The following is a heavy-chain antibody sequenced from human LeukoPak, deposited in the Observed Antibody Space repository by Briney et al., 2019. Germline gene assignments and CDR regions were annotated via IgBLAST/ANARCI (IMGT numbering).Heavy chain of an antibody. CDR3: ATGIAVAVDAFDI. J-gene: IGHJ3*02. CDR2: FDPEDGET. V-gene: IGHV1-24*01. CDR1: GYTLTELS. Sequence: ASVKVSCKVSGYTLTELSMHWVRQAPGKGLEWMGGFDPEDGETIYAQKFQGRVTMTEDTSTDTAYMELSSLGSEDTAVYYCATGIAVAVDAFDIWGQGTMVTVSS. D-gene: IGHD6-19*01.